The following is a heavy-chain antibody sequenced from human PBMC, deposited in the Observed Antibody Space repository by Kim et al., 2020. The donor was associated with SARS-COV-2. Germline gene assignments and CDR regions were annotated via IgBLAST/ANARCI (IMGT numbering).Heavy chain of an antibody. CDR3: ARVKLELLFDY. Sequence: TNYNPSLKSRVTITVGTSKNQFSLKLSSVTAADTAVYYCARVKLELLFDYWGQGTLVTVSS. V-gene: IGHV4-59*01. D-gene: IGHD1-7*01. J-gene: IGHJ4*02. CDR2: T.